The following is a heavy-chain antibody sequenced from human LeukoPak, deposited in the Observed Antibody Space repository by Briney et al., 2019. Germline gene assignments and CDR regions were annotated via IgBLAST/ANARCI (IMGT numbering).Heavy chain of an antibody. CDR2: IYHSGSP. J-gene: IGHJ4*02. CDR3: ARVNINNWHSCDY. D-gene: IGHD1-1*01. Sequence: SETLSLTCAVSGGSISSNNWWAWVRQPPGKGLEWIGEIYHSGSPNYNPSLKSRVTISVDKSRNHFSLNLSSVTAADTAVYYCARVNINNWHSCDYWGQGTLVTVSS. V-gene: IGHV4-4*02. CDR1: GGSISSNNW.